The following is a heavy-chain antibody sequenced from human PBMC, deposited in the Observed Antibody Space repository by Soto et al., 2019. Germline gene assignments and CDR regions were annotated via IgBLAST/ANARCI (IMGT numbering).Heavy chain of an antibody. Sequence: PGGSLRLSCAASGFTFGSYAMHWVRQAPGKGLEWVAVISYDGSNKYYADSVKGRFTISRDNSKNTLYLQMNSLRAEDTAVYYCARARLQPNWFDPWGQGTLVTVSS. CDR3: ARARLQPNWFDP. V-gene: IGHV3-30-3*01. CDR2: ISYDGSNK. D-gene: IGHD4-4*01. CDR1: GFTFGSYA. J-gene: IGHJ5*02.